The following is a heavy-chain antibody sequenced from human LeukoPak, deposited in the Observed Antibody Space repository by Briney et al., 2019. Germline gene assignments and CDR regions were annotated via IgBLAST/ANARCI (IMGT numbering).Heavy chain of an antibody. J-gene: IGHJ5*02. V-gene: IGHV1-69*05. CDR3: AREPGLNYYGRSGYGWFDP. CDR2: IIPIFGTA. D-gene: IGHD3-22*01. CDR1: GGTFSSYA. Sequence: ASVKVSCKASGGTFSSYAISWVRQAPGQGLEWMGGIIPIFGTANYAQKFQGRVTITTDESTSTAYMELSSLRSEDTAVYYCAREPGLNYYGRSGYGWFDPWGQGTLVTVSS.